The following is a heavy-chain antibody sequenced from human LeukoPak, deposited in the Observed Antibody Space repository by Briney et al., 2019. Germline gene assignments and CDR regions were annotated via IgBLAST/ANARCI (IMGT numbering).Heavy chain of an antibody. D-gene: IGHD5-24*01. CDR1: GFTLSSYA. CDR2: ISDSGNT. J-gene: IGHJ3*02. V-gene: IGHV3-23*01. Sequence: QAGGSLRLSCAASGFTLSSYAMSWVRQAPGKGLEWVSAISDSGNTYHADSVKGRSTISRDNSKNTLYLQMNSLRAEDTAVYYCASLKRDGYEGRGAFDIWGQGTMVTVSS. CDR3: ASLKRDGYEGRGAFDI.